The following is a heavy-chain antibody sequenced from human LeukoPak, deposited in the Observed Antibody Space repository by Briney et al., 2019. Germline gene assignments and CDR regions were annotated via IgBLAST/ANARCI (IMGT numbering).Heavy chain of an antibody. CDR2: ISYDGSNK. D-gene: IGHD6-6*01. CDR1: GFTFSTYA. CDR3: ARMDGSSQVP. J-gene: IGHJ5*02. V-gene: IGHV3-30*04. Sequence: PGGSLRLSCAASGFTFSTYAMHWVRQAPGKGLEWVALISYDGSNKYYADSVKGRFTISRDNSKNTLYLQMNSLRAEDTAVYYCARMDGSSQVPWGQGTLVTVSS.